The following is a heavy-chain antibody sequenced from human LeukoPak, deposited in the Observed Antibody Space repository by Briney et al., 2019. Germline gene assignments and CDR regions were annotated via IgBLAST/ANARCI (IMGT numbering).Heavy chain of an antibody. D-gene: IGHD6-25*01. CDR1: GFTVSSNY. CDR3: ARETAPYYYYYMDV. Sequence: PGGSLRLSCAASGFTVSSNYMSWVRQAPGKGLEWVSVIYSGGSTYYADSVKGRFTISRDNSKNTLYLQMNSLRAEDPAVYYCARETAPYYYYYMDVWGKGTTVTVSS. CDR2: IYSGGST. J-gene: IGHJ6*03. V-gene: IGHV3-53*01.